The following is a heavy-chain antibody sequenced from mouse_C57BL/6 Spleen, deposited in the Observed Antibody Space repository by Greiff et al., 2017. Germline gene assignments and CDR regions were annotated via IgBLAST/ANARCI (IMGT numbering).Heavy chain of an antibody. CDR1: GYTFTSYW. D-gene: IGHD3-1*01. CDR2: INPNSGST. J-gene: IGHJ1*03. Sequence: QVQLQQPGAELVKPGASVKLSCKASGYTFTSYWMYWVKQRPGQGLEWIGMINPNSGSTNYNEKFKSKATLTVDKSSSTAYMQLSRLTSEDTAVYYCASGELGWYFDVWGTGTTVTVSS. V-gene: IGHV1-64*01. CDR3: ASGELGWYFDV.